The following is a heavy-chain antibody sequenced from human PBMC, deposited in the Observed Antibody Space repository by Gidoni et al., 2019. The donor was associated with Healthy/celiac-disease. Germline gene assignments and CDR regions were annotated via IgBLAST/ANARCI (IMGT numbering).Heavy chain of an antibody. Sequence: EVQLVESGGGLVQPGRSLRLSCAASGFTFDDYAMHWVRQAPGKGLEWVSGISWNSGSIGYADSVKGRFTISRDNAKNSLYLQMNSLRAEDTALYYCAKATGQQLTGRAASFDYWGQGTLVTVSS. J-gene: IGHJ4*02. CDR3: AKATGQQLTGRAASFDY. CDR2: ISWNSGSI. D-gene: IGHD6-13*01. V-gene: IGHV3-9*01. CDR1: GFTFDDYA.